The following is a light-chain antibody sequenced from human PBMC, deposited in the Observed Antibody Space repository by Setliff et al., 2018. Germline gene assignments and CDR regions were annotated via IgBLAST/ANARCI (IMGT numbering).Light chain of an antibody. CDR2: EIS. Sequence: QSALRQPPSASGSPGQSLIISCTGTSRDVGSSTFVSWYQQHPGKAPKLLIYEISKRPSGVPDRFSGSKSGNTASLTVSGLQAEDEADYYCSSYAGTNNPYVFGSGTKVTVL. CDR3: SSYAGTNNPYV. V-gene: IGLV2-8*01. J-gene: IGLJ1*01. CDR1: SRDVGSSTF.